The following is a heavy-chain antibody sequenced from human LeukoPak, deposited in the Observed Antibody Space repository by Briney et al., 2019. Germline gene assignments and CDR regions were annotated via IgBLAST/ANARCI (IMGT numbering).Heavy chain of an antibody. J-gene: IGHJ4*02. D-gene: IGHD4-17*01. CDR3: AREEYGAH. CDR1: GFTVSSNY. Sequence: SGGSLRLSCAASGFTVSSNYMSWVRQAPGKGLEWASVIYSGGSTYYADSVKGRFTISRDNSKNTLYLQMNSLRAEDTAVYYCAREEYGAHWGQGTLVTVSS. V-gene: IGHV3-66*01. CDR2: IYSGGST.